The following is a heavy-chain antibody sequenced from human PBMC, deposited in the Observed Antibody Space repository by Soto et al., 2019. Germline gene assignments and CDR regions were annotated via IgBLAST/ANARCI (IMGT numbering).Heavy chain of an antibody. J-gene: IGHJ5*02. D-gene: IGHD6-13*01. CDR2: INPSGGST. CDR1: GYTFTSYY. V-gene: IGHV1-46*03. CDR3: ARDRGKPSYSSSWYLVEGWFDP. Sequence: QVQLVQSGAEVKKPGASVKVSCKASGYTFTSYYMHWVRQAPGQGLEWMGIINPSGGSTSYAQKFQGRVTMTRDTSTSTVYMELSSLRSEDTAVYYCARDRGKPSYSSSWYLVEGWFDPWGQGTLVTVSS.